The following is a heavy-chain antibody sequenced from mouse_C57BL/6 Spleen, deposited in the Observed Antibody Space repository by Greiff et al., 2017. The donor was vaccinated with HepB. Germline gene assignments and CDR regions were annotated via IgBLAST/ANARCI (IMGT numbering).Heavy chain of an antibody. J-gene: IGHJ1*03. V-gene: IGHV3-1*01. CDR3: ARGGTTVVAPGWYFDV. Sequence: EVKLMESGPGMVKPSQSLSLTCTVTGYSITSGYDWHWIRHFPGNKLEWMGYISYSGSTNYNPSLKSRISITHDTSKNHFFLKLNSVTTEDTATYYCARGGTTVVAPGWYFDVWGTGTTVTVSS. CDR1: GYSITSGYD. CDR2: ISYSGST. D-gene: IGHD1-1*01.